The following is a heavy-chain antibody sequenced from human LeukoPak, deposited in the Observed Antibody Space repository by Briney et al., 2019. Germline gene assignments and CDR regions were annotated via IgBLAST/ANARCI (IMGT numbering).Heavy chain of an antibody. CDR2: ISYSGST. Sequence: KSSETLSLTCTVSGGSISSYYWGRIRQPPGKGLEWIGYISYSGSTNYIPSLKSRVTILVDTSKNQFFLKLSSVTAADTAVYYCARVTTGTVDYWGQGTLVTVSS. V-gene: IGHV4-59*01. D-gene: IGHD1-1*01. CDR3: ARVTTGTVDY. CDR1: GGSISSYY. J-gene: IGHJ4*02.